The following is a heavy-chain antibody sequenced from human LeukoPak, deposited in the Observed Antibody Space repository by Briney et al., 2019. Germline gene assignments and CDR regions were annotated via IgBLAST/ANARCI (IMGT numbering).Heavy chain of an antibody. CDR1: GFTFSSYW. CDR3: ARARGGIAAATFDY. CDR2: IKQDGSEK. V-gene: IGHV3-7*01. D-gene: IGHD6-13*01. J-gene: IGHJ4*02. Sequence: GGSLRLSCAASGFTFSSYWMSWVHQAPGKGLEWVANIKQDGSEKYYVDSVKGRFTISRDNAKNSLYLQMNSLRAEDTAVYYCARARGGIAAATFDYWGQGTLVTVSS.